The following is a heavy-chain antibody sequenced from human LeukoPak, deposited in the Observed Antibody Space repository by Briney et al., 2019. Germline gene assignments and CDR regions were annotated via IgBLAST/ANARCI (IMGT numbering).Heavy chain of an antibody. Sequence: SETLSLTCSVSGGSLSTYSWTWVRQSPGKRLEWIGSIYNGGTTNYNPSLKSRATISPDTAKNQFSLRLRSVTAADTAIYYCARDTTVASGMQFWGHGSLVTVSS. D-gene: IGHD5-12*01. CDR3: ARDTTVASGMQF. CDR2: IYNGGTT. CDR1: GGSLSTYS. V-gene: IGHV4-59*01. J-gene: IGHJ4*01.